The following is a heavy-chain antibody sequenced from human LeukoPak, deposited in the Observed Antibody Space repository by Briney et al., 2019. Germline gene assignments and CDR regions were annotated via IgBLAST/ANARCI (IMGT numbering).Heavy chain of an antibody. CDR2: IYPGDSDT. Sequence: GESLKISFKGSGYSFTSYWIGWVRQLPGKGLEWIGIIYPGDSDTRYSPPCQGHVTISADKSIRDAYLQWSSMKASDTAMYYCARIRGESYDGDYYYYGMDVWGQGTTVTVSS. CDR1: GYSFTSYW. CDR3: ARIRGESYDGDYYYYGMDV. V-gene: IGHV5-51*01. J-gene: IGHJ6*02. D-gene: IGHD5-18*01.